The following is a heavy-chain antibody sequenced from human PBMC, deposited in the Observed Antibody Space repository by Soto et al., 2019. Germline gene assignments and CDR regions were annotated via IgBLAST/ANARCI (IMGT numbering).Heavy chain of an antibody. CDR1: GFTFGDYA. J-gene: IGHJ3*02. V-gene: IGHV3-49*05. CDR2: IRSKAYGGTT. CDR3: TSLWFGELLYAFDI. Sequence: EVQLVESGGGLVKPGRSLRLSCTASGFTFGDYAMSWFRQAPGKGLEWVGFIRSKAYGGTTEYAASVKGRFTISRDDSKSIAYLQMNSLKTEDTAVYYCTSLWFGELLYAFDIWGQGTMVTVSS. D-gene: IGHD3-10*01.